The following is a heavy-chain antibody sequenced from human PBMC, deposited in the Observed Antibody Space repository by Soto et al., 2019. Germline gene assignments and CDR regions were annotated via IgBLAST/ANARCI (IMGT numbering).Heavy chain of an antibody. Sequence: XESLKISCTGSGYRFHTYWIAWVRQMPGKGLEWMGIIYPGDFDTRYSPSFQGHVTMSVDKSINTAYLQWSSLETSDTAMYYCARLLGYSYGYQEFFDSWGQGTPATVSS. CDR3: ARLLGYSYGYQEFFDS. J-gene: IGHJ4*02. CDR1: GYRFHTYW. D-gene: IGHD5-18*01. CDR2: IYPGDFDT. V-gene: IGHV5-51*01.